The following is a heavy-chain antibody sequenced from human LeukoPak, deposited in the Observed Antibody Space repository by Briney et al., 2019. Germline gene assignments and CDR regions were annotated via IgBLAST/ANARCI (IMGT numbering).Heavy chain of an antibody. J-gene: IGHJ4*02. CDR3: ARGGLRTAAAGSFDY. CDR2: ITYEGSNK. V-gene: IGHV3-30-3*01. CDR1: GFTFSSYA. D-gene: IGHD6-13*01. Sequence: GMSLRLSCAASGFTFSSYAMHWVRQAPGQGLEWVAVITYEGSNKYYADSAKGRSTLSRDNSKNTLYLQVNNLRVEDTAVYYCARGGLRTAAAGSFDYWGQGTLVTVSS.